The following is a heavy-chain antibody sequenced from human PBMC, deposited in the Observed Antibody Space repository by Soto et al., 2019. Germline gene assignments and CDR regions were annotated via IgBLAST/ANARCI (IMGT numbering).Heavy chain of an antibody. J-gene: IGHJ6*03. D-gene: IGHD4-17*01. CDR1: GFTFSSYS. CDR2: ISSSSSTI. Sequence: GGSLRLSCAASGFTFSSYSMNWVRQAPGKGLEWVSYISSSSSTIYYADSVKGRFTISRDNAKNSLYLQMNSLRAEDTAVYYCARTVKTTVTTGYYYYYYMDVWGKGTTVTVSS. V-gene: IGHV3-48*01. CDR3: ARTVKTTVTTGYYYYYYMDV.